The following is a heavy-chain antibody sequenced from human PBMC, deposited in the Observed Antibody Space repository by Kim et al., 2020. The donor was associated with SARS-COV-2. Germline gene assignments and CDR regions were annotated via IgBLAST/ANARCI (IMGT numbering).Heavy chain of an antibody. CDR2: INAGNGNT. J-gene: IGHJ4*02. CDR3: ARDFGYYYGFDY. V-gene: IGHV1-3*01. D-gene: IGHD3-22*01. Sequence: ASVKVSCKASGYTFTSYAMHWVRQAPGQRLEWLGWINAGNGNTKYSQKFQGRVTITRDTSASTAYMELSSLRSEDTAVYYCARDFGYYYGFDYWGQGTLVSVSA. CDR1: GYTFTSYA.